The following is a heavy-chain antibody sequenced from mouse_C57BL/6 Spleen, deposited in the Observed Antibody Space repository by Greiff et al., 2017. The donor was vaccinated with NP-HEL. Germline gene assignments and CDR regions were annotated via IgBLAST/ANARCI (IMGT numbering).Heavy chain of an antibody. CDR1: GYTFTDYY. V-gene: IGHV1-19*01. CDR3: ASGGGHWYFDV. J-gene: IGHJ1*03. CDR2: INPYNGGT. Sequence: EVQLQQSGPVLVKPGASVKMSCKASGYTFTDYYMNWVKQSHGKSLEWIGVINPYNGGTSYNQKFKGKATLTVDKSSSTAYMELNSLTSEDSAVYYCASGGGHWYFDVWGTGTTVTVSS. D-gene: IGHD3-3*01.